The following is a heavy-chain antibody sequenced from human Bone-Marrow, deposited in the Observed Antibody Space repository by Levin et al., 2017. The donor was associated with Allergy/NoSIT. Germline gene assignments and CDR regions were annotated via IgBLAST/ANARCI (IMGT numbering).Heavy chain of an antibody. D-gene: IGHD2-15*01. CDR1: GGSISSYY. CDR3: AREFLGYCSGGSCYSYGMDV. V-gene: IGHV4-59*01. CDR2: IYYSGST. Sequence: SETLSLTCTVSGGSISSYYWSWIRQPPGKGLEWIGYIYYSGSTNYNPSLKSRVTISVDTSKNQFSLKLSSVTAADTAVYYCAREFLGYCSGGSCYSYGMDVWGQGTTVTVSS. J-gene: IGHJ6*02.